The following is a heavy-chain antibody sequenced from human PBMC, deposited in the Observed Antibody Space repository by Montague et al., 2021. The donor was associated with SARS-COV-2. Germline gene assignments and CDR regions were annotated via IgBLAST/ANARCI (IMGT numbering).Heavy chain of an antibody. CDR3: ARDQTVLEWIWYGMDV. J-gene: IGHJ6*02. Sequence: SETRSLTCAVYGGSFSTYYWAWIRQSLGKGLEWIGNIDHSGNTXXXPSXXXRVSISVDTSSSQFSLYLTSVTAADAAVYYCARDQTVLEWIWYGMDVWGPGTTVTVSS. D-gene: IGHD3-3*01. V-gene: IGHV4-34*01. CDR2: IDHSGNT. CDR1: GGSFSTYY.